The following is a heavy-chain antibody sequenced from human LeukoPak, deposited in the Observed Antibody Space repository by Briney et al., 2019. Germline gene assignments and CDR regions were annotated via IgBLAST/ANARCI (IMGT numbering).Heavy chain of an antibody. J-gene: IGHJ6*03. CDR1: GGSISSGGYY. D-gene: IGHD5-18*01. V-gene: IGHV4-30-2*01. Sequence: SQTLSLTCTVSGGSISSGGYYWSWIRQPPGKGLEWIGYIYHSGSTNYNPSLKSRVTISVDTSKNQFSLKLSSVTAADTAVYYCARASGIQLWFPHYYYYYMDVWGKGTTVTVSS. CDR2: IYHSGST. CDR3: ARASGIQLWFPHYYYYYMDV.